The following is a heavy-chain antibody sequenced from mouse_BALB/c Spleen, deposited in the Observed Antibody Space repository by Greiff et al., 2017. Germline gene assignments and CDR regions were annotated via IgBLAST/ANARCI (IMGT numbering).Heavy chain of an antibody. V-gene: IGHV5-17*02. CDR3: ARSRGAFAY. CDR1: GFTFSSFG. J-gene: IGHJ3*01. Sequence: DVKLVESGGGLVQPGGSRKLSCAASGFTFSSFGMHWVRQAPEKGLEWVAYISSGSSTIYYADTVKGRFTISRDNPKNTLFLQMTSLRSEDTAMYYCARSRGAFAYWGQGTLVTVS. CDR2: ISSGSSTI.